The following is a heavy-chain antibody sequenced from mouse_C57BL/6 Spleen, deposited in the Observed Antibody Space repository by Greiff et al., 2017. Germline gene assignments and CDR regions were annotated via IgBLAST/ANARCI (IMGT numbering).Heavy chain of an antibody. Sequence: QVQLQQPGAELVKPGASVKLSCTASGYTFTSYWMHWVKQRPGRGLEWIGRIDPNSGGTKYNEKFKTKATPTVDKTSSTAYMQRSSLTSEGAAVYYGASAYSAVDYWGQGASVTVSS. V-gene: IGHV1-72*01. CDR2: IDPNSGGT. J-gene: IGHJ4*01. CDR1: GYTFTSYW. CDR3: ASAYSAVDY.